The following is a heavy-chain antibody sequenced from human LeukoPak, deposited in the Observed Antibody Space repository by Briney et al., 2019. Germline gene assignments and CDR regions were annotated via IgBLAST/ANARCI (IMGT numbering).Heavy chain of an antibody. CDR1: GGTFNYA. Sequence: SVKVSCKPSGGTFNYAISWVRQAPGQGPEWMGGILPVLSTPHYAQKFQGRLTVTTDEVAATAYMELSSLRSEDTAVYYCARGYSGNFFGFDLWGQGTLVTVSS. V-gene: IGHV1-69*05. CDR2: ILPVLSTP. J-gene: IGHJ4*02. D-gene: IGHD1-26*01. CDR3: ARGYSGNFFGFDL.